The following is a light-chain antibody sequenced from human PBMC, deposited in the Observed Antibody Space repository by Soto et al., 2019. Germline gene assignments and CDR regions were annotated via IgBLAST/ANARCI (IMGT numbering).Light chain of an antibody. J-gene: IGLJ1*01. CDR2: EVT. V-gene: IGLV2-8*01. CDR3: SSYAGNTRYV. CDR1: TSDVGGYNY. Sequence: QSALTQPPSASGSPGQSVTISCTGTTSDVGGYNYVSWYQQRPGTVSKLMIYEVTKRPSGVPDRFSGSKSGNTASLTVSGLQPEDEADYYCSSYAGNTRYVFGTGTKATVL.